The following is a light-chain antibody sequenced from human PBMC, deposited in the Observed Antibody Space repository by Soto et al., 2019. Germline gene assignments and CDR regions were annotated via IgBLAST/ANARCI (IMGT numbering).Light chain of an antibody. CDR3: AAWDDSLSAWV. CDR1: RSNIGSNT. V-gene: IGLV1-47*01. Sequence: QSVLTQPPSASGTPGQRVTISCFGSRSNIGSNTVNWYQQLPGTAPKLIIFKNNQRPSGVPDRFSGSNSGSSASLAISGLRSEDEADYFCAAWDDSLSAWVFGGGTKLTVL. J-gene: IGLJ3*02. CDR2: KNN.